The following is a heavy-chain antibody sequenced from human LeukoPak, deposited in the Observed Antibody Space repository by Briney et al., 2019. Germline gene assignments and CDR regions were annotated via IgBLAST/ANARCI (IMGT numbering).Heavy chain of an antibody. CDR2: IYYSGST. CDR1: GGSFSGYY. V-gene: IGHV4-34*01. D-gene: IGHD3-10*02. CDR3: ARCTGVDNWFDP. J-gene: IGHJ5*02. Sequence: PSETLSLTCAVYGGSFSGYYWSWIRQPPGKGLEWIGYIYYSGSTYYNPSLKSRVTISVDTSKNQFSLKLSSVTAADTAVYYCARCTGVDNWFDPWGQGTLVTVSS.